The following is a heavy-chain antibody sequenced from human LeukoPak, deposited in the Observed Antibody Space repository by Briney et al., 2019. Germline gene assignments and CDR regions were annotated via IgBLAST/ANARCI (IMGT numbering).Heavy chain of an antibody. D-gene: IGHD3-22*01. J-gene: IGHJ4*02. V-gene: IGHV3-21*01. CDR2: ISSSSSYI. Sequence: PGGSLRLSCATSGFTFSSYSTIWVRQAPGKGLEWVSCISSSSSYIYYTDSVKGRFTISRDNAKNSLTLQMNSLRAEDTAVYYCARDVKYYDSSGFDYWGQGTLVTVSS. CDR3: ARDVKYYDSSGFDY. CDR1: GFTFSSYS.